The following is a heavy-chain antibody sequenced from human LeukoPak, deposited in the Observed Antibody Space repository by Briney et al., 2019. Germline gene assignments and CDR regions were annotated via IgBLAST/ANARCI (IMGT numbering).Heavy chain of an antibody. J-gene: IGHJ4*02. V-gene: IGHV4-4*07. CDR3: ARDPPAAALGTYG. Sequence: PSETLSLTCTVSNGSISIYYWSWVRQPAGKGLEWIGRISASGSTNYNPSLKSRVTMSLDTSKNQFSLKLSSVTAADTAVYYCARDPPAAALGTYGWGQGTLVTVSS. D-gene: IGHD6-13*01. CDR2: ISASGST. CDR1: NGSISIYY.